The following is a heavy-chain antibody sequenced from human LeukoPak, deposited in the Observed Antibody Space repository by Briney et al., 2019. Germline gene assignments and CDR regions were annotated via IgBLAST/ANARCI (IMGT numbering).Heavy chain of an antibody. D-gene: IGHD6-13*01. V-gene: IGHV4-39*07. CDR3: ATSISIAAAGSLDY. CDR1: GGSISSSSYY. J-gene: IGHJ4*02. CDR2: IYYSGST. Sequence: SETLSLTCTVSGGSISSSSYYWGWIRQPPGKGLEWIGSIYYSGSTYYNPSLKSRVTISVDTSKNQFSLKLSSVTAADTAVYYCATSISIAAAGSLDYWGQGTLVTVSS.